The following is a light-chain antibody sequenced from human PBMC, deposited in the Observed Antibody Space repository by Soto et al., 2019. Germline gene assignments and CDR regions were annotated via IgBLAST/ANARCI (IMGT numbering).Light chain of an antibody. V-gene: IGKV1-5*01. J-gene: IGKJ1*01. Sequence: DIHLTQSPSTLSASVGDRVTITCRASQSVSIWLAWYRQKPGKAPEVLVWDASSLQRGVPSRCSGSGSGTEFTLTISSRQPDDFATYYCQQYNCYSTWTFGQGTKVEIK. CDR1: QSVSIW. CDR3: QQYNCYSTWT. CDR2: DAS.